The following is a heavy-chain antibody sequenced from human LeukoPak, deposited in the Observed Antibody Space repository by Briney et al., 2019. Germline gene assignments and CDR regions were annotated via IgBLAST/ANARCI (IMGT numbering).Heavy chain of an antibody. D-gene: IGHD5-24*01. CDR2: INQDGSEK. V-gene: IGHV3-7*02. CDR1: RFTFSNDW. Sequence: GGSLRLSCAASRFTFSNDWMSWVRQAPGKGLEWVANINQDGSEKYYVDSVRGRFSISRDNAKNSLYLQMNNLRDEDTAIYYCARGKDGTNSNWFDPWGRGTLVTVSS. CDR3: ARGKDGTNSNWFDP. J-gene: IGHJ5*02.